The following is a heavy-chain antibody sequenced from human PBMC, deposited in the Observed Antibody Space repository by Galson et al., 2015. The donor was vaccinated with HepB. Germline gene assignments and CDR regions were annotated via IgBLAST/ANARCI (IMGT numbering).Heavy chain of an antibody. CDR1: GYTFTSYG. CDR3: ARAPRYYDSSGYDSNFDY. J-gene: IGHJ4*02. Sequence: SVKVSCKASGYTFTSYGISWVRQAPGQGLEWMGWISAYNGNTNYAQKLQGRVIMTTDTSTSTAYMELRSLRSDDTAVYYCARAPRYYDSSGYDSNFDYWGQGTLVTVSS. V-gene: IGHV1-18*01. D-gene: IGHD3-22*01. CDR2: ISAYNGNT.